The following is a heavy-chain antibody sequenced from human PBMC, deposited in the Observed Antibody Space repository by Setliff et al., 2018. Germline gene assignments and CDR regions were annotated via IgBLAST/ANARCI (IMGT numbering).Heavy chain of an antibody. V-gene: IGHV1-3*01. CDR3: ARGQTVGPNSGKDY. CDR2: INGVNGNT. D-gene: IGHD1-26*01. J-gene: IGHJ4*02. CDR1: GYTFTAYD. Sequence: ASLKVSCKASGYTFTAYDIHWMRQAPGQSLEWMGWINGVNGNTKYSQNFQGRVTFTSDTSANTAFMELSSLRSEDSSMYYCARGQTVGPNSGKDYWGQGTLVTVSS.